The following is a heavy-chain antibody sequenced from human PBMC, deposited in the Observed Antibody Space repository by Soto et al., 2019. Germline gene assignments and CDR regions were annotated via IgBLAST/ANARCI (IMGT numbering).Heavy chain of an antibody. CDR1: GGSISSYY. CDR3: ARDYSSSWYHFDY. D-gene: IGHD6-13*01. CDR2: IYYTGST. J-gene: IGHJ4*02. Sequence: SETLSLTCTVSGGSISSYYWSWIRQPPGKGLEWIGYIYYTGSTNYNPSLKSRVTISVDTSKNQFSLKLSSVTAADTAVYYCARDYSSSWYHFDYWGQGTLVTVS. V-gene: IGHV4-59*01.